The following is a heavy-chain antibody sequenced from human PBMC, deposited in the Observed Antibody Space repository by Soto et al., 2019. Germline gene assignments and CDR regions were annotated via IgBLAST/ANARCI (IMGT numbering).Heavy chain of an antibody. CDR2: INYRRIT. V-gene: IGHV4-31*03. CDR3: ARALASSPLSF. Sequence: TLSLTCTVSGDSVTRNSYNCSWIRHHPGKGLEWSGYINYRRITQYNPSLKSRVSMSVDTSKNQFCLRLSSVTAADTAVYYCARALASSPLSFWGQATQVT. D-gene: IGHD3-10*01. J-gene: IGHJ4*02. CDR1: GDSVTRNSYN.